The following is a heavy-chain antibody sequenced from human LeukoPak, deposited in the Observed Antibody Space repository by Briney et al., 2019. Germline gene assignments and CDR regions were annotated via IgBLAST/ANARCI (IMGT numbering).Heavy chain of an antibody. CDR3: AKDEFVASDFTGAFDI. V-gene: IGHV3-9*03. CDR1: GFTFDDYA. Sequence: GGSLRLSCAASGFTFDDYAMHWVRQAPGKGLEWVSGFSWNSGSIGYADSVKGRFTISRDNAKNSLYLQMNSLRAEDMALYYCAKDEFVASDFTGAFDIWGQGTMVTVSS. J-gene: IGHJ3*02. CDR2: FSWNSGSI. D-gene: IGHD2-8*02.